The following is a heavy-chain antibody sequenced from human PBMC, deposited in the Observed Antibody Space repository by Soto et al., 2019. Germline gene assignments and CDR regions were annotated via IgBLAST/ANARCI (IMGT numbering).Heavy chain of an antibody. CDR2: IYWDDDK. CDR1: GFSLSTSGVG. J-gene: IGHJ4*02. D-gene: IGHD2-21*02. CDR3: AHRRDGNYFDY. Sequence: QITLKESGPTLVKPTQTLTLTCTFSGFSLSTSGVGVGWIRQPPGKALEWVALIYWDDDKRYTPSLKSRLTLTRHRSKNRVVLTMTNMDPVDTATYYCAHRRDGNYFDYWGQGTLVTVSS. V-gene: IGHV2-5*02.